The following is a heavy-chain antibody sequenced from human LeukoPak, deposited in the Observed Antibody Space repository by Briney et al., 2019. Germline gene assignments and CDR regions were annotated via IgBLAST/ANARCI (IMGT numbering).Heavy chain of an antibody. V-gene: IGHV3-30-3*01. J-gene: IGHJ4*02. CDR1: GFSFSDYY. CDR3: AGVYYYDSSGPFDY. Sequence: GGSLRLSCVASGFSFSDYYMTWIRQAPGKGLEWVAVISYDGSNKYYADSVKGRFTISRDNSKNTLYLQMNSLRAEDTAVYYCAGVYYYDSSGPFDYWGQGTLVTVSS. D-gene: IGHD3-22*01. CDR2: ISYDGSNK.